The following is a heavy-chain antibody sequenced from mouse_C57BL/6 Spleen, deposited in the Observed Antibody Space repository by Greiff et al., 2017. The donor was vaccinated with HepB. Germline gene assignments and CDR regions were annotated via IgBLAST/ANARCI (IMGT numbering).Heavy chain of an antibody. Sequence: VQLQQSGAELARPGASVKLSCKASGYTFTSYGISWVKQRTGQGLEWIGEIYPRSGNTYYNEKFKGKATLTADKSSSTAYMELRSLTSEDSAVYFCARGGTVTLYFDYWGQGTTLTVSS. CDR1: GYTFTSYG. CDR3: ARGGTVTLYFDY. CDR2: IYPRSGNT. J-gene: IGHJ2*01. V-gene: IGHV1-81*01. D-gene: IGHD4-1*01.